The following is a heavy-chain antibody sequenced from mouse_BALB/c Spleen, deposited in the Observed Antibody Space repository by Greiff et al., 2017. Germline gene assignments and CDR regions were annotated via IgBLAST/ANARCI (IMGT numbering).Heavy chain of an antibody. D-gene: IGHD1-1*01. V-gene: IGHV1-82*01. CDR3: ERLGSSPTAFDY. J-gene: IGHJ2*01. CDR1: GYAFSSSW. CDR2: IYPGDGDT. Sequence: QVQLQQSGPELVKPGASVKISCKASGYAFSSSWMNWVKQRPGQGLEWIGRIYPGDGDTNYNGKFKGKATLAADKSSSTAYMQLSSLTSVDSAVYFRERLGSSPTAFDYWGQGTTLTVSS.